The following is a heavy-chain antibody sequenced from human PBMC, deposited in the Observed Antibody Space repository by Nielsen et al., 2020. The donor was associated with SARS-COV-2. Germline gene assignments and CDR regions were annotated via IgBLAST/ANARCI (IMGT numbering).Heavy chain of an antibody. V-gene: IGHV4-34*01. CDR1: GGSFSAYC. J-gene: IGHJ3*01. CDR2: IPHGGPT. D-gene: IGHD3-9*01. Sequence: SETLSLTCAVYGGSFSAYCWTWVRQPPGKGLEWIGEIPHGGPTNYNPSLKSRVTMSVDTSKNQFSLKLSSVTAADTAIYYCVRAPDYDVLTGYYPDGFDVWGRGTMVTVSS. CDR3: VRAPDYDVLTGYYPDGFDV.